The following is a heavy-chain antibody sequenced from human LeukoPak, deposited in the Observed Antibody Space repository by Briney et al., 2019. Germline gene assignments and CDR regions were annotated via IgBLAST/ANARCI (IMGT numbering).Heavy chain of an antibody. Sequence: SETLSLTCTVSGGSISSYYWSWIRQPAGKGLEWIGRIYTSGSTNYNPSLKSRVTMSVDTSKNQFSLKLSSVTAADTAGYYCARDGYDSSGYYYYFDYWGQGTLVTVSS. CDR2: IYTSGST. CDR3: ARDGYDSSGYYYYFDY. D-gene: IGHD3-22*01. J-gene: IGHJ4*02. V-gene: IGHV4-4*07. CDR1: GGSISSYY.